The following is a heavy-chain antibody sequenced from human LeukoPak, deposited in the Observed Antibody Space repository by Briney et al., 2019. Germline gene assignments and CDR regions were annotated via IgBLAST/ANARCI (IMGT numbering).Heavy chain of an antibody. D-gene: IGHD3-3*01. J-gene: IGHJ3*02. Sequence: GASVKVSCKASGYTFTGYYMHWVRQAPGQGLEWMGWINPNSGGTNYAQKFQGRVTMTRDTSISTAYMELSRLGSDDTAVYYCARVFGVVIDAFDIWGQGTMVTVSS. CDR2: INPNSGGT. V-gene: IGHV1-2*02. CDR3: ARVFGVVIDAFDI. CDR1: GYTFTGYY.